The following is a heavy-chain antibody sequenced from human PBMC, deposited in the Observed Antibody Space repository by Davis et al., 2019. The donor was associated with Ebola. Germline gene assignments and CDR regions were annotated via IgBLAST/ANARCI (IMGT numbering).Heavy chain of an antibody. J-gene: IGHJ4*02. CDR2: IYHSGST. CDR3: ARDFVY. V-gene: IGHV4-38-2*02. CDR1: GYSISSGYY. Sequence: SETLSLTCTVSGYSISSGYYWGWIRQPPGKGLEWIGSIYHSGSTYYNPSLKSRLTISLDTSKNQFSLRLRSVTAADTAVYFCARDFVYWGQGTLVTVSS.